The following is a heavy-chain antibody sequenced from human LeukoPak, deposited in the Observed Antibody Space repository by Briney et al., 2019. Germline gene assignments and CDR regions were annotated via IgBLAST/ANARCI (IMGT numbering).Heavy chain of an antibody. CDR3: ARLHGLGSFFGY. Sequence: PGESLKISCKGSGYRFTNYWIGWVRPMTGKGLEWMGIIYPGDSDTRYRPSFQGQVTISADKSISTAYLQWSSLKASDTAMYYCARLHGLGSFFGYWGQGTLLTVSS. CDR2: IYPGDSDT. CDR1: GYRFTNYW. J-gene: IGHJ4*02. V-gene: IGHV5-51*01. D-gene: IGHD3-10*01.